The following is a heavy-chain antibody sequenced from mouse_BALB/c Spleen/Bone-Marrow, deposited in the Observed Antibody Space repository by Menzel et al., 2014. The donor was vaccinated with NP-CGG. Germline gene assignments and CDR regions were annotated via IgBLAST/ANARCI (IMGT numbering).Heavy chain of an antibody. CDR3: ARSLLRLSYAMDY. J-gene: IGHJ4*01. CDR1: GFTFSSFG. CDR2: ISSGSSTI. Sequence: DVMLVESGGGLVQPGGSRKLSCAASGFTFSSFGMHWVRQAPEKGLEWVAYISSGSSTIYYADTVKGRFTISRDNPKNTLFLQMTSLRSEDTATYYCARSLLRLSYAMDYWGQGTSVTVSS. V-gene: IGHV5-17*02. D-gene: IGHD1-2*01.